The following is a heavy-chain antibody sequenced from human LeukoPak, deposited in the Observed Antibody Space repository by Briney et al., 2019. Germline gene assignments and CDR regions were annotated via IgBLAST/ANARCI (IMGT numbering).Heavy chain of an antibody. CDR3: AKQIVRSGSYIDF. J-gene: IGHJ4*02. D-gene: IGHD1-26*01. CDR1: GFTFSSYA. CDR2: ITGSGGST. V-gene: IGHV3-23*01. Sequence: GGSLRLSCAASGFTFSSYALSWVRQAPGKGLEWVSGITGSGGSTFYADSVKGRFTISRDNSKNTLYLEMNSLRAEDTAVYYCAKQIVRSGSYIDFWGQGTLVTVSS.